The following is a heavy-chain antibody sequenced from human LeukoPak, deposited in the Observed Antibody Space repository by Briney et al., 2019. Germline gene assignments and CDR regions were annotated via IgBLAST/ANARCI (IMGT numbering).Heavy chain of an antibody. CDR2: ISYDGSNK. J-gene: IGHJ4*02. Sequence: GGSLRFSCAASGCTFSSYGMHWVRQAPGKGLEWVAVISYDGSNKYYADSVKGRFTISRDNSKNTLYLQMNSLRAEDTAVYYCAKIGGTIRVTIGFDYWGQGTLVTVSS. D-gene: IGHD1-7*01. CDR3: AKIGGTIRVTIGFDY. V-gene: IGHV3-30*18. CDR1: GCTFSSYG.